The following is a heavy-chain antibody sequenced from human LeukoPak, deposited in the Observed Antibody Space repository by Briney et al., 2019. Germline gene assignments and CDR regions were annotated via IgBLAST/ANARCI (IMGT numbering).Heavy chain of an antibody. Sequence: SETLSLTCTVSGGSISRYYWSWIRQPPGKGLEWIGYIYDSGSTNYNPSLKSRVTISADTSKNQFSLKLSSVTAADTAVYYCARHGSSRSPFYPWGQGTLVIVSS. CDR3: ARHGSSRSPFYP. J-gene: IGHJ5*02. CDR1: GGSISRYY. CDR2: IYDSGST. D-gene: IGHD6-13*01. V-gene: IGHV4-59*08.